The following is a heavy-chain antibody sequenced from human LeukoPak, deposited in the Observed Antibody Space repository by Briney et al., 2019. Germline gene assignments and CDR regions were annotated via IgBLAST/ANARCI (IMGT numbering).Heavy chain of an antibody. J-gene: IGHJ4*02. D-gene: IGHD6-19*01. CDR3: ARRSSGWYSLDY. CDR1: GYTFTGYY. Sequence: ASVKVSCKASGYTFTGYYMHWVRQAPGQGLEWMGWINPNSGGTNYAQKFQGRVTMTRDTSISTAYMELSGLRSDDTAVYYCARRSSGWYSLDYWGQGTLVTVSS. CDR2: INPNSGGT. V-gene: IGHV1-2*02.